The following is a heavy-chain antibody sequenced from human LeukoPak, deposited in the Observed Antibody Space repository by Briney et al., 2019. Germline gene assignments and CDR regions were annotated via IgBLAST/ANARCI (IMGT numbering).Heavy chain of an antibody. CDR1: GGSISSGGYY. Sequence: SETLSLTCTVSGGSISSGGYYWSWIRQHPGKGLEWIGYIYYSGSTYYNPSLKSRVTISVDTSKNQFPLKLSSVTAADTAVYYCASLYCSSTSCYTGFDYWGQGTLVTVSS. D-gene: IGHD2-2*01. V-gene: IGHV4-31*03. CDR2: IYYSGST. J-gene: IGHJ4*02. CDR3: ASLYCSSTSCYTGFDY.